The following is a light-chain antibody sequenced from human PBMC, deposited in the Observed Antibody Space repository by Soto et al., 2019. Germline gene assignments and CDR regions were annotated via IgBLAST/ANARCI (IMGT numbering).Light chain of an antibody. CDR3: QQYDNWGT. V-gene: IGKV3-15*01. J-gene: IGKJ1*01. CDR1: QSVGSN. Sequence: DIVMTQSPATLSVSPGERATLSCRASQSVGSNVAWYQQKPGQAPRLLIYGASTIATGIPGRFSGRGSGTEFTLTINLLQSEDFAVYFCQQYDNWGTFGQGTKVDIK. CDR2: GAS.